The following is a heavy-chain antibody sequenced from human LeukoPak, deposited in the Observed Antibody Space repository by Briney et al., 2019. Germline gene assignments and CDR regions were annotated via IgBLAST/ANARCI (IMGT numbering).Heavy chain of an antibody. CDR1: GFIFSDYG. Sequence: GGSLRLSWAVSGFIFSDYGFHWVRQAPGKGLEWVAVTRFDGINKQYADSVKGRFTNSRDDSKNTLYLQMNFLKSEDTAVYYCARWGGTRQYYFDYWGQGTLVTVSS. D-gene: IGHD1-1*01. J-gene: IGHJ4*02. V-gene: IGHV3-33*01. CDR3: ARWGGTRQYYFDY. CDR2: TRFDGINK.